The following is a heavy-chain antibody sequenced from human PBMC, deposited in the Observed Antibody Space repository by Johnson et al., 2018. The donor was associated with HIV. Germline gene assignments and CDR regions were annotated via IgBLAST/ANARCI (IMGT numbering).Heavy chain of an antibody. Sequence: VQLVESGGGVVQPGGSLRLSCAASGFTFSSYAMTWVRQAPGKGLEWVSAISGSGGSTYYADSVKGRFTISRDNSKNTLYLQMNSLRAEDTAVYYCAKDQGRGSYYPNDAFDIWGQGTMVTVSS. CDR2: ISGSGGST. V-gene: IGHV3-23*04. J-gene: IGHJ3*02. D-gene: IGHD1-26*01. CDR1: GFTFSSYA. CDR3: AKDQGRGSYYPNDAFDI.